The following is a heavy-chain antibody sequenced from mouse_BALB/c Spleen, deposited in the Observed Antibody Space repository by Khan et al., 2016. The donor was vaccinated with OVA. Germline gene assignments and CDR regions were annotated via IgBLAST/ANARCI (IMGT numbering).Heavy chain of an antibody. J-gene: IGHJ2*01. D-gene: IGHD1-1*01. CDR2: ISGDSNTI. Sequence: EVELVESGGGLVQPGGSRKLSCAASGFTFSSYGMHWVRQAPERGLEWVAYISGDSNTIYYADTVKGRFTISRDNPRNTLFLQMTSLMSEDTAMYYGATSYFCGYYFDYWGPGTTLTVSS. CDR3: ATSYFCGYYFDY. V-gene: IGHV5-17*02. CDR1: GFTFSSYG.